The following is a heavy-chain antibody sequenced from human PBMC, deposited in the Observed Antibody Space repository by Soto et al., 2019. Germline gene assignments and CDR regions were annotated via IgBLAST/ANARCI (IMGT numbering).Heavy chain of an antibody. CDR3: ARENGPGYSIDDFDI. Sequence: GGSLRLSCAASGFTFSSYGMHWVRQAPGKGLEWVAVIWYDGSNKYYADSVKGRFTISRDNSKNTLYLQMNSLRAEDTAVYCCARENGPGYSIDDFDIWGQGTMVTVSS. J-gene: IGHJ3*02. V-gene: IGHV3-33*01. CDR1: GFTFSSYG. D-gene: IGHD6-13*01. CDR2: IWYDGSNK.